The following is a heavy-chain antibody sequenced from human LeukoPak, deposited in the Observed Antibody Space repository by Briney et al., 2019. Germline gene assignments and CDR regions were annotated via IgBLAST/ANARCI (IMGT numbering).Heavy chain of an antibody. CDR2: ISSSSGTI. Sequence: GGSLRLSCAASGFTFSSYSMNWVRHAPGKGPECVSYISSSSGTIYYADSVKGRFTISRDNDKNSLYLQMNSLRAEDTAVYYCARDRGSGYAPDSSAFDIWGQGTTVTVFS. J-gene: IGHJ3*02. CDR1: GFTFSSYS. D-gene: IGHD5-12*01. CDR3: ARDRGSGYAPDSSAFDI. V-gene: IGHV3-48*04.